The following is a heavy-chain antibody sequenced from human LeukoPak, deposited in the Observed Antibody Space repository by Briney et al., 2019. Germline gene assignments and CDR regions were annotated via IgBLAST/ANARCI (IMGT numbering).Heavy chain of an antibody. CDR2: INPNSGGT. V-gene: IGHV1-2*02. CDR3: ARVGHYDNSNYADDVFDF. J-gene: IGHJ3*01. CDR1: GYTFTAYY. D-gene: IGHD3-22*01. Sequence: GASVKVSXKVSGYTFTAYYIHWVRQAPGQGLEWMGWINPNSGGTNYAQKFQVRVTLTRDTSINTAYMELSGLRSDDTALYYCARVGHYDNSNYADDVFDFWGQGTMVTVSS.